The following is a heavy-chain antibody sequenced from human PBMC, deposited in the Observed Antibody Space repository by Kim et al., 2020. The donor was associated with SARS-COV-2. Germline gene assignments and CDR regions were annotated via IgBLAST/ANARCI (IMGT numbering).Heavy chain of an antibody. D-gene: IGHD1-26*01. V-gene: IGHV3-30*18. Sequence: GGSLRLSCAASGFTFSSYGMHWVRQAPGKGLEWVAVISYDGSNKYYADSVKGRFTISRDNSKNTLYLQMNSLRAEDTAVYYCAKDKGGVGATGMDVWGQGTTVTVSS. CDR1: GFTFSSYG. CDR3: AKDKGGVGATGMDV. CDR2: ISYDGSNK. J-gene: IGHJ6*02.